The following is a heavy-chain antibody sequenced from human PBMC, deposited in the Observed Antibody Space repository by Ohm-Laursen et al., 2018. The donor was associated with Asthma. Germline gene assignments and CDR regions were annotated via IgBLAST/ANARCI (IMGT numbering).Heavy chain of an antibody. CDR1: GFNFSDSA. D-gene: IGHD5-18*01. CDR2: MSYDGNIK. Sequence: SLRLSCTASGFNFSDSAMHWVRQAPGKGLDWVAIMSYDGNIKYHAHSVKGRFTISRDNSKNTLFLQMNSLGPEDTAVYFCARGLGGRHIWLSYQTDNWGQGTLVTVSS. V-gene: IGHV3-30-3*01. J-gene: IGHJ4*02. CDR3: ARGLGGRHIWLSYQTDN.